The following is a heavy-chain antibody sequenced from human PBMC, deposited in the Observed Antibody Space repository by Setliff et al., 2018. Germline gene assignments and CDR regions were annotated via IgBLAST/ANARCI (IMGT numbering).Heavy chain of an antibody. J-gene: IGHJ4*02. CDR1: GGTFSSYA. CDR3: ARGWAALGIIGY. Sequence: AASVKVSCKASGGTFSSYAISWVRQAPGQGLEWMGGIIPIFGTANYAQKFQGRVTITADESTSTAYMELSRLTSEDTAVYFCARGWAALGIIGYWGQGTLVTVSS. D-gene: IGHD7-27*01. CDR2: IIPIFGTA. V-gene: IGHV1-69*13.